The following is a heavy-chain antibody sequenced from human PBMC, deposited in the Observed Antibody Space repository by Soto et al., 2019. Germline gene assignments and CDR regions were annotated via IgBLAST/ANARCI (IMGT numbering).Heavy chain of an antibody. CDR3: ARDVGPAYYCSGRPFDN. Sequence: QVQLQESGPGLVKPSQTLSLTCTVSGGSISSGNYYWTWIRQPPGKGLEWIGYTYYGGSTSYNPSLQSRIAISVDTSKNQFSLRLHSLTAADTAVYFCARDVGPAYYCSGRPFDNWGQGTLVTVSS. V-gene: IGHV4-30-4*01. D-gene: IGHD3-10*01. CDR1: GGSISSGNYY. J-gene: IGHJ4*02. CDR2: TYYGGST.